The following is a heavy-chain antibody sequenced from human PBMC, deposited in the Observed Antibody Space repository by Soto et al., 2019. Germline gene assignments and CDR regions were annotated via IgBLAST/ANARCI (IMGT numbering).Heavy chain of an antibody. CDR2: VFDFGST. CDR3: ARLIEGSPPHNYFDP. J-gene: IGHJ5*02. V-gene: IGHV4-59*02. CDR1: GDSVKSSY. D-gene: IGHD3-22*01. Sequence: QVQLQQSVALLVKPSETLSLTCSVSGDSVKSSYWAWIRQSPGRAPEWVGYVFDFGSTGYHPSLKGRATISMDTSKNQAYLSLRSVTLADTGIYYCARLIEGSPPHNYFDPWGQGTLVTVSS.